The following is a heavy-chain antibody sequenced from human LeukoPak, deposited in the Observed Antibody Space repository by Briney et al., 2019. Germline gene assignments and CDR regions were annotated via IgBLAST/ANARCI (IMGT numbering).Heavy chain of an antibody. V-gene: IGHV4-39*07. Sequence: SETLSLTCTVSGGSISSSSYYWGWIRQPPGKGLEWIGSIYYSGSTYYNPSLKSRVTISVDTSKNQFSLKLSSVTAADTAVYYCARRIDYSNYGSPYWFDPWGQGTLVTVSS. D-gene: IGHD4-11*01. CDR2: IYYSGST. CDR1: GGSISSSSYY. J-gene: IGHJ5*02. CDR3: ARRIDYSNYGSPYWFDP.